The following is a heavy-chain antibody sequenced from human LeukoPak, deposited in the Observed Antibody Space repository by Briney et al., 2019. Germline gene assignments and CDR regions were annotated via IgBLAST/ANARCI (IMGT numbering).Heavy chain of an antibody. J-gene: IGHJ4*02. CDR3: AKEGPTYYYDSSGYPGDYFDY. CDR1: GFTFSSYA. CDR2: ISGSGGST. V-gene: IGHV3-23*01. D-gene: IGHD3-22*01. Sequence: GGSLRLSCAASGFTFSSYAMSWVRQAPGKGLEWVSAISGSGGSTYYADSVKGRFTISRDNSKNTLYLQMNSLRAEDTAVYYCAKEGPTYYYDSSGYPGDYFDYWGQGTLVTVSS.